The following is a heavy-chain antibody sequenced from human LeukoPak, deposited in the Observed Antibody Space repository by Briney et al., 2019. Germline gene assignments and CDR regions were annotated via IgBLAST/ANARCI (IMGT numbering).Heavy chain of an antibody. J-gene: IGHJ3*02. CDR2: IYYSGST. CDR3: ARDYYDSRGEAFDI. D-gene: IGHD3-22*01. V-gene: IGHV4-39*07. CDR1: NGSISTSSYY. Sequence: SETLSLTCAVSNGSISTSSYYWGWIRQPPGKDLEWIGSIYYSGSTYYNPSLKSRVTISVDTSKNQFSLKLSSVTAADTAVYYCARDYYDSRGEAFDIWGLGTMVTVSS.